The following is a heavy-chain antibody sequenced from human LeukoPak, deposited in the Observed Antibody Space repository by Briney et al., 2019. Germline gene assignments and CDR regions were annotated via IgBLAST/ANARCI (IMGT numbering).Heavy chain of an antibody. Sequence: ASVKVSCKASGYTFTSYDINWVRQATGQGLEWMGWMNPNSGNTGYAQKLQGRVTMTTDTSTSTAYMELRSLRSDDTAVYYCARGRDGYNYGGAFDIWGQGTMVTVSS. J-gene: IGHJ3*02. CDR2: MNPNSGNT. CDR3: ARGRDGYNYGGAFDI. D-gene: IGHD5-24*01. V-gene: IGHV1-8*01. CDR1: GYTFTSYD.